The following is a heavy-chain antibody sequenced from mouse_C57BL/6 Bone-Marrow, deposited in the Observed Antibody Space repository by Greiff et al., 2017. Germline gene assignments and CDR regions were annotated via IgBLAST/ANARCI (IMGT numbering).Heavy chain of an antibody. J-gene: IGHJ3*01. Sequence: EVQLVESGGGLVKPGGSLKLSCAASGFTFSSYAMSWVRQTPEKRLEWVATISDGGSYTYYPDNVKGRFTISRDNAKNNLYLQMSHLKSEDTAMYYCARDAVYYGSSYAWFAYWGQGTLVTVSA. CDR1: GFTFSSYA. CDR2: ISDGGSYT. V-gene: IGHV5-4*01. D-gene: IGHD1-1*01. CDR3: ARDAVYYGSSYAWFAY.